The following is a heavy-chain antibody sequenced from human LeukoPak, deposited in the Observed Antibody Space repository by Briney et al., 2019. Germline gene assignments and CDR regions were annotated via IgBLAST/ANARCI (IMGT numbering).Heavy chain of an antibody. CDR2: IYHSGST. V-gene: IGHV4-38-2*02. D-gene: IGHD3-10*01. CDR1: GYSISSGYY. CDR3: ATTNYYGSGSYYQPYSYYYYMDV. J-gene: IGHJ6*03. Sequence: SETLSLTCTVSGYSISSGYYWGWIRQPPGKGLEWIGSIYHSGSTYYNPSLKSRVTISVDTSKNQFSLKLSSVTAADTAVYYCATTNYYGSGSYYQPYSYYYYMDVWGKGTTVTVSS.